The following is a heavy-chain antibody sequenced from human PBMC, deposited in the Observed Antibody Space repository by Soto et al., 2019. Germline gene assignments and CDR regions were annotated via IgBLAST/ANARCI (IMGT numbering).Heavy chain of an antibody. Sequence: GGSLRLSCAASGFTFSSYSMNWVRQAPGKGLEWVSSISSSSSYIYYADSVKGRFTISRDNAKNSLYLQMNSLRAEDTAVYYCASFLMWHPIAARVGSRVDYWGQGTLVTVSS. CDR1: GFTFSSYS. J-gene: IGHJ4*02. D-gene: IGHD6-13*01. CDR3: ASFLMWHPIAARVGSRVDY. CDR2: ISSSSSYI. V-gene: IGHV3-21*01.